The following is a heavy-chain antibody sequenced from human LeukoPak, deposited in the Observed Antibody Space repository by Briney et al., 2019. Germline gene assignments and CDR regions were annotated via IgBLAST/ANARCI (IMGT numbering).Heavy chain of an antibody. Sequence: GGSLRLSCAASGFTFSSYEMNWVRQAPGKGLEWVSYMSSSGSTIYYADSVKGRFTISRDNAKNSLYLQMNSLRAEATAVYYCARDRLIGDYYYYMDVWGKGTTVTVSS. CDR3: ARDRLIGDYYYYMDV. V-gene: IGHV3-48*03. CDR2: MSSSGSTI. J-gene: IGHJ6*03. CDR1: GFTFSSYE. D-gene: IGHD2-21*01.